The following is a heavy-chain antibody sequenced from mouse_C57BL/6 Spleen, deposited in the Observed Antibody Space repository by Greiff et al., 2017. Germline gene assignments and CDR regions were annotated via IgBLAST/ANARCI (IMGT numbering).Heavy chain of an antibody. Sequence: QVHVKQSGAELVRPGTSVKVSCKASGYAFTNYLIEWVKQRPGQGLEWIGVINPESGGTNYNEKFKGKETLTEDKSSSTAYMQLSSLTSEDSAVYYCASMVTTWYFDVWGTGTTVTVSS. D-gene: IGHD2-2*01. CDR2: INPESGGT. CDR1: GYAFTNYL. V-gene: IGHV1-54*01. J-gene: IGHJ1*03. CDR3: ASMVTTWYFDV.